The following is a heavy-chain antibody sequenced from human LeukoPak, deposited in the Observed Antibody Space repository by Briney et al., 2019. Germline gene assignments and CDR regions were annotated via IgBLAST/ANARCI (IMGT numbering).Heavy chain of an antibody. D-gene: IGHD3-16*02. Sequence: ASVKISCKASGYTFANYIMNWVRQAPGQGLEWMGWINTNTGNPTYAQGFTGRFVFSLDTSVSTAYLQISSLKAEDTAVYYCARDRDSMKMLMGVIVHDAFDLWGQGTMVTVSS. V-gene: IGHV7-4-1*02. CDR1: GYTFANYI. CDR3: ARDRDSMKMLMGVIVHDAFDL. CDR2: INTNTGNP. J-gene: IGHJ3*01.